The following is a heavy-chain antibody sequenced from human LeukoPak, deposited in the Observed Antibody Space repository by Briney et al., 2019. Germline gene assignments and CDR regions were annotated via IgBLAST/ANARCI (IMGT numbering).Heavy chain of an antibody. CDR1: GGSISSYY. D-gene: IGHD3-22*01. CDR3: ARVDSSGWYYFDY. CDR2: IYYSGST. J-gene: IGHJ4*02. Sequence: SETLSLTCTVSGGSISSYYWSWIRQPPGKGLEWIGYIYYSGSTNYNPSLKSRVTLSVDTSKNQFSLKLSSVTAADTAVYYCARVDSSGWYYFDYWGQGTLVTVSS. V-gene: IGHV4-59*01.